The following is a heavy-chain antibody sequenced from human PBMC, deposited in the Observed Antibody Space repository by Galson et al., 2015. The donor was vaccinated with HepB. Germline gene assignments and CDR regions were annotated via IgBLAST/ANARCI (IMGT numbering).Heavy chain of an antibody. Sequence: SVKVSCKASGNTFTTYGINWVRQAPGQGLEWMGWISAYNGTTNYAQKLQGRVTMTVDTSTSTAYMELRSLRSDDTAVCYCARGDLVVVVDGTLNNSFDAWGQGTLVTVSS. CDR2: ISAYNGTT. J-gene: IGHJ5*02. D-gene: IGHD2-15*01. CDR1: GNTFTTYG. CDR3: ARGDLVVVVDGTLNNSFDA. V-gene: IGHV1-18*01.